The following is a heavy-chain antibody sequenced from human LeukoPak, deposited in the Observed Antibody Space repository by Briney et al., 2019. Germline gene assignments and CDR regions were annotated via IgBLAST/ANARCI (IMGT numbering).Heavy chain of an antibody. D-gene: IGHD3-22*01. CDR2: IYYSGST. CDR1: GGSISSSSYY. CDR3: ARQLNYYDSSGYYPYYFDY. V-gene: IGHV4-39*01. J-gene: IGHJ4*02. Sequence: SETLSLTCTVSGGSISSSSYYWGWIRQPPGKGLEWIGSIYYSGSTYYNPSLKSRVTISVDTSKNQFFLKLSSVTAADTAVYYCARQLNYYDSSGYYPYYFDYWGQGTLVTVSS.